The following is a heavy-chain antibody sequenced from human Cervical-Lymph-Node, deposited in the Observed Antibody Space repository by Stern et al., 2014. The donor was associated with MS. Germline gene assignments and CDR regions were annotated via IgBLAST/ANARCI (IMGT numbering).Heavy chain of an antibody. V-gene: IGHV3-33*01. CDR1: GFTFSSYG. D-gene: IGHD6-19*01. J-gene: IGHJ4*02. CDR2: IWYDGSNK. CDR3: ARGSIAVAGTIDY. Sequence: VQLVESGGGVVQPGRSLRLSCAASGFTFSSYGMHWVRQAPGKGLEWVAVIWYDGSNKYYADSVKGRFTISRDNSKNTLYLQMNSLRAEDTAVYYCARGSIAVAGTIDYWGQGTLVTVSS.